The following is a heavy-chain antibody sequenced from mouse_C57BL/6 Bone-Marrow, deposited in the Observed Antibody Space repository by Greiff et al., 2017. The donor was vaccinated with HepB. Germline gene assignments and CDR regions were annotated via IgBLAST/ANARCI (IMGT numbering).Heavy chain of an antibody. CDR3: TRPLYPRFDY. V-gene: IGHV6-6*01. CDR1: GYTFTDAW. Sequence: ESGGGLVQPGGSMKLSCAASGYTFTDAWMDWVSQSPEKGLEWVAEIRHKANNIVTYYDESLNGRFTISRDDSKSTVYLQRNSLRPEDTGVYYGTRPLYPRFDYWGQGTTLTVSS. CDR2: IRHKANNIVT. J-gene: IGHJ2*01.